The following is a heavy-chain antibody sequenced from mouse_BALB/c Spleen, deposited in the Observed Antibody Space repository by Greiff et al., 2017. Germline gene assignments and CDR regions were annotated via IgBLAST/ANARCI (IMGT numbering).Heavy chain of an antibody. Sequence: QVQLKESGPGLVQPSQSLSITCTVSGFSLTSYGVHWVRQSPGKGLEWLGVIWSGGSTDYNAAFISRLSISKDNSKSQVFFKMNSLQANDTAIYYCARNEGEYYGNFDYWGQGTTLTVSS. D-gene: IGHD2-1*01. CDR1: GFSLTSYG. CDR3: ARNEGEYYGNFDY. CDR2: IWSGGST. J-gene: IGHJ2*01. V-gene: IGHV2-2*02.